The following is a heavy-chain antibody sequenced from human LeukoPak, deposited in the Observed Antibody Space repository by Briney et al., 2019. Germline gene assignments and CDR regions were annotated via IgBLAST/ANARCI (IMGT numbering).Heavy chain of an antibody. Sequence: GRSLRLSCAASGFTFSSYGMHWVRQAPGKGLEWVAVISYDGSNKYYADSVKCRFTISRDNSKNTLYLQMNSLRAEDTAVYHCAEGEEGFDYWGQGTLVTASS. J-gene: IGHJ4*02. CDR3: AEGEEGFDY. CDR2: ISYDGSNK. CDR1: GFTFSSYG. V-gene: IGHV3-30*03.